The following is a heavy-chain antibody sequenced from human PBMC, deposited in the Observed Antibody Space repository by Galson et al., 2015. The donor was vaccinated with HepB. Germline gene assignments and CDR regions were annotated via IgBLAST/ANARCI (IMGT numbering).Heavy chain of an antibody. V-gene: IGHV1-46*01. J-gene: IGHJ3*02. CDR1: GHTVASYY. D-gene: IGHD6-19*01. Sequence: SVKVSCTASGHTVASYYMHWVRQAPGQGLEWMGIINPSSSSTCYAQKIQGRVTMTRDTSTSTVYMELNSLRSEDTAVYYCARFAVAGTQAALDIWGQGTMVTVSS. CDR3: ARFAVAGTQAALDI. CDR2: INPSSSST.